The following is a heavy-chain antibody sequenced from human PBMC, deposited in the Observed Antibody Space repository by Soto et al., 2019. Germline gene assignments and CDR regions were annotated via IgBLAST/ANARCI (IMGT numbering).Heavy chain of an antibody. V-gene: IGHV5-51*01. J-gene: IGHJ6*02. CDR1: GYTFTNYW. CDR3: AASILYYGMDV. Sequence: GESLKISCNGSGYTFTNYWIGWVRQMPGKGLEWMGIIYPGDSDTKYNPSFQGQVTISADKSITTTYLQWSSLKASDTAIYYCAASILYYGMDVWGQGTTVTVSS. CDR2: IYPGDSDT.